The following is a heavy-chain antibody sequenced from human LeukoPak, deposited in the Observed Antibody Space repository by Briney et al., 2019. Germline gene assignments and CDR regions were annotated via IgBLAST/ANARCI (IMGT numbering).Heavy chain of an antibody. J-gene: IGHJ4*02. D-gene: IGHD2-2*02. CDR3: ATNIVVVPAAIQGQFDY. V-gene: IGHV1-24*01. Sequence: RASVTVSCKVSGYTLTELSMHWVRQAPGKGLEWRGGFDPEDGETIYAQKFQGRVTMTEDTSTDTAYMELSSLRSEDTAVYYCATNIVVVPAAIQGQFDYWGQGTLVTVSS. CDR2: FDPEDGET. CDR1: GYTLTELS.